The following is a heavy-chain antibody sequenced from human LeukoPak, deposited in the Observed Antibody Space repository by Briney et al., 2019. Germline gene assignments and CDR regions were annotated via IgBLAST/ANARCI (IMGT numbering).Heavy chain of an antibody. J-gene: IGHJ6*03. CDR3: ARGYCSSTSCYTADYYYYYMDV. Sequence: ASVKVSCKASGYTFTGYYMHWVRQAPGQGLEWMGWMKPNSGGTNYAQKFQGSVTMTRDTSISTAYMELSRLRSDDTAVYYCARGYCSSTSCYTADYYYYYMDVWGKGTTVTVSS. CDR2: MKPNSGGT. D-gene: IGHD2-2*02. V-gene: IGHV1-2*02. CDR1: GYTFTGYY.